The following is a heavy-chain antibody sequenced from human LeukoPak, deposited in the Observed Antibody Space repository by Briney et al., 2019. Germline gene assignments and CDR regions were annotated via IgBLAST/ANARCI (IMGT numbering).Heavy chain of an antibody. CDR3: AREGCEGSCYSGGWFDP. J-gene: IGHJ5*02. Sequence: PGGSLRLSCAASGFTFSSYSMNWVRQAPGKGLEWVSSISSSSNYIYYADSVRGRFTISRDNAKNSLYLQMNSLRAEDTAVYYCAREGCEGSCYSGGWFDPWGQGTLVTVSS. CDR1: GFTFSSYS. V-gene: IGHV3-21*01. D-gene: IGHD2-15*01. CDR2: ISSSSNYI.